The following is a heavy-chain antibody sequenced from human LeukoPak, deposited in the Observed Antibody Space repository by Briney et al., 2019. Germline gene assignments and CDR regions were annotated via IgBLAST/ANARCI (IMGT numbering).Heavy chain of an antibody. V-gene: IGHV3-11*04. D-gene: IGHD3-22*01. CDR1: GFRFDSFY. CDR3: ARSLIVASEDY. Sequence: GGSLRLSCAASGFRFDSFYMGWIRQVPGKGLDYIALISASGAAPYYAESVEGRFTISRDNAKNSVSLQMNSLSADDTAIHYCARSLIVASEDYWGQGTQVIVSS. CDR2: ISASGAAP. J-gene: IGHJ4*02.